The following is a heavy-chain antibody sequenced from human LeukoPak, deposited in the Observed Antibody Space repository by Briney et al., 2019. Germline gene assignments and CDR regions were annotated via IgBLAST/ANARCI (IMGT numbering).Heavy chain of an antibody. V-gene: IGHV1-18*01. CDR1: GYTFSGYY. Sequence: GESLKISCKASGYTFSGYYMHWVRQAPGQGLEWMGWISAYNGNTNYAQKLQVRVTMTTDTSTSTAYMELRSLRSDDTAVYYCARERSSGWYSGAGDAFDIWGQGTMVTVSS. D-gene: IGHD6-19*01. CDR3: ARERSSGWYSGAGDAFDI. CDR2: ISAYNGNT. J-gene: IGHJ3*02.